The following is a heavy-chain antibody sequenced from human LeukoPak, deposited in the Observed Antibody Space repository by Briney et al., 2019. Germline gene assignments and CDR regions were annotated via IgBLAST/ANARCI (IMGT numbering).Heavy chain of an antibody. V-gene: IGHV4-59*08. D-gene: IGHD3-22*01. CDR2: IYYSGST. J-gene: IGHJ4*02. CDR3: ARWVTYYYDSSGYWAFDY. Sequence: SETLSLTCTVSGGSISSYYWSWIRQPPGKGLEWSGYIYYSGSTNYNPSRKSRVTISVDTSKNQFSLKLSSVTAADTAVYYCARWVTYYYDSSGYWAFDYWGQGTLVTVSS. CDR1: GGSISSYY.